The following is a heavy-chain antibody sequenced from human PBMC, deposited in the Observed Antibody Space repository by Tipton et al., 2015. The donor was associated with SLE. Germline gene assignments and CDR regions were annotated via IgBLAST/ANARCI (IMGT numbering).Heavy chain of an antibody. J-gene: IGHJ3*02. CDR2: IEGSGVT. D-gene: IGHD3-16*01. V-gene: IGHV4-4*07. Sequence: TLSLTCIVSGGSFSSYSWSWIRQPAGKGLEWIGHIEGSGVTNYNPSLKSRVTMSVDMSKNQLSLRLTSLTAADTAVYYCARDLNWMLQFEEAFDIWGQGTMVTVSS. CDR1: GGSFSSYS. CDR3: ARDLNWMLQFEEAFDI.